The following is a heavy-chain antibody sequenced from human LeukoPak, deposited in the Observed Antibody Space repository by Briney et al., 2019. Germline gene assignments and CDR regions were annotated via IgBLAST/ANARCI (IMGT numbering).Heavy chain of an antibody. Sequence: GASVKVSCKASGYTFTGYYMHWVRQAPGQGLEWMGWINPNRGGTTYAQKFQGRVTMTRDTSISTAYMEVSRLRSDDTAVYYCARDWRITILGVVPGEFAYWGQGTLVTVSS. J-gene: IGHJ4*02. V-gene: IGHV1-2*02. CDR3: ARDWRITILGVVPGEFAY. CDR2: INPNRGGT. D-gene: IGHD3-3*01. CDR1: GYTFTGYY.